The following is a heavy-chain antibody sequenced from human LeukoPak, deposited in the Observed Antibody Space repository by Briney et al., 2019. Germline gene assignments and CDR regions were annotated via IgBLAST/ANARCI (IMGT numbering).Heavy chain of an antibody. CDR1: GFTFSRYG. CDR2: ISGRGAST. Sequence: PGGSLRLSCAASGFTFSRYGIHSVRHAPGKGLEWVSGISGRGASTYYADSLKGRFTVSRDNSKNTVFLQMNSLRAEDTAVYYCAKTVVVTGNPRAFDIWGQGIMVSVSS. D-gene: IGHD2-21*02. V-gene: IGHV3-23*01. CDR3: AKTVVVTGNPRAFDI. J-gene: IGHJ3*02.